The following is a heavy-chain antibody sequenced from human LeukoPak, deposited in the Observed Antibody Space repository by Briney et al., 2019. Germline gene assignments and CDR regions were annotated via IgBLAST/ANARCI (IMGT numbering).Heavy chain of an antibody. J-gene: IGHJ4*02. CDR2: TYPGDSDT. D-gene: IGHD3-22*01. CDR3: ARYSYRGYYYDSSGIDY. Sequence: GESLKISCEGSGYTFTNYWIAWVRQMPGKGLEWMGITYPGDSDTRYSPSLQGQVTISADKSISTAHLQWSSLKASDTAMYYCARYSYRGYYYDSSGIDYWGQGTLVTVSS. CDR1: GYTFTNYW. V-gene: IGHV5-51*01.